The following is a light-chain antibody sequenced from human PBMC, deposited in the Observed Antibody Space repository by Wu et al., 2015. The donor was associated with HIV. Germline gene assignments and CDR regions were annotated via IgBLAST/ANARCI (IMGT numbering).Light chain of an antibody. J-gene: IGKJ5*01. Sequence: GRAPSPAGPVRVLYRYVSLVPTKNLGHGSPRLLIYDTSNRATGIPARFSGSGSGTDFTLTISSLEPEDFAVYYCQQRLKWPPITFGQGTRLEIK. CDR1: RVLYRY. V-gene: IGKV3-11*01. CDR2: DTS. CDR3: QQRLKWPPIT.